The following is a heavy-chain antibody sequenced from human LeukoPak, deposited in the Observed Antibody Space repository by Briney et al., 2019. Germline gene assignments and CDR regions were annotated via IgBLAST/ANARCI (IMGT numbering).Heavy chain of an antibody. CDR1: GRSFSGYY. Sequence: PSETLSLTCAVYGRSFSGYYWNWIRQPPGKGLEWIGEINHSGSTNYNPSLKSRVTISVDTSKNQFSLKLSSVTAADTAVYYCARQGGTMVRGVNDYWGQGTLVTVSS. CDR2: INHSGST. J-gene: IGHJ4*02. D-gene: IGHD3-10*01. V-gene: IGHV4-34*01. CDR3: ARQGGTMVRGVNDY.